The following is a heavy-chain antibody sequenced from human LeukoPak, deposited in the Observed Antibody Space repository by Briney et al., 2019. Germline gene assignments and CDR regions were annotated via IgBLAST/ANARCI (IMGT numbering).Heavy chain of an antibody. V-gene: IGHV3-11*01. J-gene: IGHJ3*02. CDR2: ISSSGSTI. CDR1: GFTFSDYY. Sequence: GGSLRLSCAASGFTFSDYYMSWIRQTPGKGLEWVSYISSSGSTIYYADSVKGRFTISRDNAKNSLYLQMNNLRAEDTAVYYCARGHCSSTSCYKTDAFDIWGQGAMVTVSS. CDR3: ARGHCSSTSCYKTDAFDI. D-gene: IGHD2-2*02.